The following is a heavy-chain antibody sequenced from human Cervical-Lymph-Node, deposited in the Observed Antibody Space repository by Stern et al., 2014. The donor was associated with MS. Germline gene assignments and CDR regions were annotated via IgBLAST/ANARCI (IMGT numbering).Heavy chain of an antibody. CDR2: LFPVFGTP. CDR1: GGTFSKFP. J-gene: IGHJ5*02. Sequence: VQLVASGAEVTKPGSSVKVSCKASGGTFSKFPSSWVRQAPGQGLECMGGLFPVFGTPTYAQEFRGRVTITADVSTSTVYMELSSLRSDDTAVYYCALSSETSDRWYSLGYDLWGQGTLVTVSS. CDR3: ALSSETSDRWYSLGYDL. D-gene: IGHD6-13*01. V-gene: IGHV1-69*01.